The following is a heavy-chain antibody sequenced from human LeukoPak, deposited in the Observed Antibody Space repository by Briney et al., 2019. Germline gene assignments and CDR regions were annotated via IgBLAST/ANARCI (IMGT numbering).Heavy chain of an antibody. J-gene: IGHJ2*01. CDR1: GGTFSSYA. V-gene: IGHV1-69*01. CDR2: IIPIFGTA. Sequence: GASVKVSCKASGGTFSSYAISWVRQAPGQGLEWMGGIIPIFGTANYAQKFQGRVTITADESTSTAYMELSSLRSEDTAVYYCAADTIVVVPAAIEVHWYFDLWGRGTLVTVSS. D-gene: IGHD2-2*02. CDR3: AADTIVVVPAAIEVHWYFDL.